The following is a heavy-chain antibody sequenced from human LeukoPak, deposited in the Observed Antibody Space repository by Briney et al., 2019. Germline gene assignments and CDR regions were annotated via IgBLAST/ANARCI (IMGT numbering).Heavy chain of an antibody. CDR3: VKDSGTDYR. CDR1: GFTFNTHW. V-gene: IGHV3-23*01. J-gene: IGHJ4*02. Sequence: GGSLRLSCAASGFTFNTHWMSWARQAPGKGLEWVSTISGVGASTYYADSVKSRFTISRDNSENTLYLQMNSLRAEDTAVYYCVKDSGTDYRWGQGTLVTVSS. D-gene: IGHD3-10*01. CDR2: ISGVGAST.